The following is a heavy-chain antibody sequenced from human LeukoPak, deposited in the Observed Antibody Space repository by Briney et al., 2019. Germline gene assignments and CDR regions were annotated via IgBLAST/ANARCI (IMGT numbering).Heavy chain of an antibody. V-gene: IGHV4-59*01. CDR2: ISYSGAT. CDR1: GASFSYYH. Sequence: SETLSLTCTVSGASFSYYHWSWVRQSTEKGLEWIGYISYSGATNYNPSLKSRVTISIDMSKNQFSLRLTSVTAADSAVYFCARGGSRWYTSGFFDYWGQGALVTVSS. D-gene: IGHD6-19*01. J-gene: IGHJ4*02. CDR3: ARGGSRWYTSGFFDY.